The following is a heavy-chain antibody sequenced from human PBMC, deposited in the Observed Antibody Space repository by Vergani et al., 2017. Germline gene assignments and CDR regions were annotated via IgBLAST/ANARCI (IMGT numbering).Heavy chain of an antibody. CDR2: INHSGST. V-gene: IGHV4-34*01. D-gene: IGHD3-3*01. CDR1: GGSFSGYY. J-gene: IGHJ6*03. Sequence: QVQLQASGPGRVKPSETLSLTCAVYGGSFSGYYWSWIRQPPGKGLEWIGEINHSGSTNYNPSLKSRVTISVDTSKNQFSLKLSSVTAADTAVYYCARERITIFGVVKVPGYYYYMDVWGKGTTVTVSS. CDR3: ARERITIFGVVKVPGYYYYMDV.